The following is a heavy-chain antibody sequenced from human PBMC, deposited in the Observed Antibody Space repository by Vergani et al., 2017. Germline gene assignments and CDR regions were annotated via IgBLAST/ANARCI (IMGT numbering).Heavy chain of an antibody. V-gene: IGHV4-61*01. J-gene: IGHJ2*01. CDR1: GGSVSSGSYY. D-gene: IGHD1-26*01. Sequence: QVQLQESGPGLVKPSETLSLTCTVSGGSVSSGSYYWSLLRQPPGKGLEGIGYIYYSGSTNYNPSLKSRVTMSVDTSKNQFSLKLSSVTAADTAVYYWARGVGATVNWYFDLWGRGTLVTVSS. CDR3: ARGVGATVNWYFDL. CDR2: IYYSGST.